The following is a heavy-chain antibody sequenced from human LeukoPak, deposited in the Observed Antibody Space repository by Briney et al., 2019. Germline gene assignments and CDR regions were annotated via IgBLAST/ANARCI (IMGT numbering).Heavy chain of an antibody. J-gene: IGHJ4*02. CDR3: ARDDSSWYRPIDY. D-gene: IGHD6-13*01. CDR2: MNPNSGNT. CDR1: GYTFTSYD. Sequence: ASVKVSCKASGYTFTSYDINWVRQATGQGLEWTGWMNPNSGNTGYAQKFQGRVTMTRNTSISTAYMELSSLRSEDTAVYYCARDDSSWYRPIDYWGQGTLVTVSS. V-gene: IGHV1-8*01.